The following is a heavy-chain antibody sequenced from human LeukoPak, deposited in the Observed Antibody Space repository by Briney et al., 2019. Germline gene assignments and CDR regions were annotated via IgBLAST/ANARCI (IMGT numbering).Heavy chain of an antibody. CDR3: ARDSNSGWYHDS. J-gene: IGHJ4*02. V-gene: IGHV3-53*01. CDR1: GFTVSSNY. D-gene: IGHD6-19*01. CDR2: IYSRGST. Sequence: GGSLRLSCAASGFTVSSNYMSWVRQAPGKGLEWVSVIYSRGSTYYADSVKGRFTISRDNSKNTLYLQMNSLRAADTAVYYCARDSNSGWYHDSWGQGTLVTVSS.